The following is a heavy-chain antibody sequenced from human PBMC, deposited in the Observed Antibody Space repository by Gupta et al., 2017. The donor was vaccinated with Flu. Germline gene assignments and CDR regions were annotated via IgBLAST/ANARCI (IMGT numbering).Heavy chain of an antibody. CDR1: GFTFSNAW. CDR3: TTSIAALDYFDY. CDR2: IKSKTDGGTT. J-gene: IGHJ4*02. Sequence: EVQLVESGGGLVKPGGSIRFSCAASGFTFSNAWMSCVRQAPGKGLEWVGRIKSKTDGGTTDYAAPVKGRFTISRDDSKNTLYLQMNSLKTEDTAVYYCTTSIAALDYFDYWGQGTLVTVSS. D-gene: IGHD6-25*01. V-gene: IGHV3-15*01.